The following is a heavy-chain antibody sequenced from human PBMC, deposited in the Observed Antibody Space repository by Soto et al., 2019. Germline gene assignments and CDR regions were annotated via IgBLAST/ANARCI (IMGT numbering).Heavy chain of an antibody. V-gene: IGHV4-59*08. J-gene: IGHJ6*03. CDR3: ARGEGYSSSWSYYYYYMDV. CDR2: IYYSGYT. Sequence: SETLSLTCTVSGGSISGYYWSWIRQPPGKGLEWIGYIYYSGYTNYNPSLKSRVTISLDTSKNQFSLKLSSVTAADTAVYYCARGEGYSSSWSYYYYYMDVWGKGTTVTSP. CDR1: GGSISGYY. D-gene: IGHD6-13*01.